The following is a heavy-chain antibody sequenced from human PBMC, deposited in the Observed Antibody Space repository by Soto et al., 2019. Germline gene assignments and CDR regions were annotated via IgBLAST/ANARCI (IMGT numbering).Heavy chain of an antibody. V-gene: IGHV4-59*01. CDR2: TYYSGST. D-gene: IGHD3-10*01. CDR3: ARAPRGNYGYPSYFDY. J-gene: IGHJ4*02. Sequence: SETLSLTCTVSGGSISSYYWSWIRQPPGKGLEWIGYTYYSGSTNYNPSLKSRVTISVDTSKNQFSLKLSSVTAADTAVYYCARAPRGNYGYPSYFDYWGQGTLVTVSS. CDR1: GGSISSYY.